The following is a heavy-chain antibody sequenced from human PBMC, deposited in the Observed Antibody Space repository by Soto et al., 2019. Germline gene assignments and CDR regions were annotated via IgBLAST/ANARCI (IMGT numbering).Heavy chain of an antibody. D-gene: IGHD3-9*01. V-gene: IGHV4-39*01. CDR2: IYFRGNT. J-gene: IGHJ4*02. CDR3: ARLEGLATISYYFDF. CDR1: GDSINSDKYY. Sequence: SGTLSLTCSVSGDSINSDKYYWGWIRQPLGKGLEWIGSIYFRGNTYYNPSLQTRVTISLDKFKSQFSLKLNSVTAADSAVYFCARLEGLATISYYFDFWGQGALVTVSS.